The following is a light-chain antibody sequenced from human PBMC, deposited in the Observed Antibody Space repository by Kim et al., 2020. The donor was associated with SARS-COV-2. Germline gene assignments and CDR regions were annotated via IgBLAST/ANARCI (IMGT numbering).Light chain of an antibody. CDR1: QGIGTS. CDR2: GTS. Sequence: AIQLAQSPSSLSASVGDRVTITCRASQGIGTSLAWYRQRPGKAPQLLMEGTSTLESGVPSGFTGSGSGTDFILTISSLQPEDFATYYCHQFKSFPPTFGQGTKVEIK. V-gene: IGKV1-13*02. J-gene: IGKJ1*01. CDR3: HQFKSFPPT.